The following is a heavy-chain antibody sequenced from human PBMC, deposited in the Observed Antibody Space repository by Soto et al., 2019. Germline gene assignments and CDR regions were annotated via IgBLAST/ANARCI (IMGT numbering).Heavy chain of an antibody. CDR3: AIPSGLTVTGPDY. CDR2: IGGNGADT. Sequence: EVQLLESGGGLVQPWGSLRLSCAASGFIFSNYAMSWVRQAPGKGLEWVSAIGGNGADTYSADSVKGRFTISRDNSKNTLYLQMNSLRADDTAVYVCAIPSGLTVTGPDYWGQGTLVTVSS. D-gene: IGHD6-19*01. J-gene: IGHJ4*02. V-gene: IGHV3-23*01. CDR1: GFIFSNYA.